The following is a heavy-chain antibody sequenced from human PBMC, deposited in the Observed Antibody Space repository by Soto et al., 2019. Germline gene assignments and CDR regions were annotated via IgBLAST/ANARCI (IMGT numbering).Heavy chain of an antibody. V-gene: IGHV3-7*03. J-gene: IGHJ6*02. CDR3: ARLIWGGGVDA. CDR1: GFSFSSDW. D-gene: IGHD3-3*01. CDR2: IKKDGSEK. Sequence: LRHYFIGSGFSFSSDWMSWVRQAPGKGLEWVANIKKDGSEKHYVDSVKGRFTISRDNARNSLYLQMNSLRAEDTAVYYCARLIWGGGVDAWSQGTTVTVSS.